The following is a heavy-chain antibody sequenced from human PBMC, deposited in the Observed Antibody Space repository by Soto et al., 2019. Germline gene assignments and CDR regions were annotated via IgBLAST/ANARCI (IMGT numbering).Heavy chain of an antibody. CDR3: AKHSEPVAGTWYYFDY. V-gene: IGHV3-23*01. CDR1: GFTFSSYA. Sequence: VQLLESGGGLVQPGGSLRLSCAASGFTFSSYAMSWVRQAPGKGLEWVSAISGSGGSTYYADSVKGRFTISRDNSKNTLYLQMNSLRAEDTAVYYCAKHSEPVAGTWYYFDYWGQGTLVTVSS. CDR2: ISGSGGST. J-gene: IGHJ4*02. D-gene: IGHD6-19*01.